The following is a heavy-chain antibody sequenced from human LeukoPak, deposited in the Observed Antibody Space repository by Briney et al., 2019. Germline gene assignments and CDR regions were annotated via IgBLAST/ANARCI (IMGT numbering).Heavy chain of an antibody. CDR1: TFSFSSYV. V-gene: IGHV3-23*01. J-gene: IGHJ4*02. Sequence: GGTLRLSCAASTFSFSSYVMSWVRQAPGKGLEWLSSISGSGGSTYYADSVKGRFTISRDNSKNTLYLQMNSLRAEDTAVYYCAKDLRSTLWLPYWGQGTLVTVSS. CDR3: AKDLRSTLWLPY. CDR2: ISGSGGST. D-gene: IGHD3-10*01.